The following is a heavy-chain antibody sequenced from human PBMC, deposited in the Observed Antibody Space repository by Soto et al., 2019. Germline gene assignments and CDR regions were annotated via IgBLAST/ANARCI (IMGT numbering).Heavy chain of an antibody. CDR3: ARDLSGDYYFDF. D-gene: IGHD3-9*01. CDR1: GYTFNAHY. J-gene: IGHJ4*02. CDR2: IKPNGGGT. Sequence: QVQLVQSGAEVKKPGASVKVSCKASGYTFNAHYIHWVRQAPGQGLEWMGWIKPNGGGTSYAQKLRGRLTMTRDTSLTTAYIDLARLTSDDTAVYYCARDLSGDYYFDFWGQGTQVTVSS. V-gene: IGHV1-2*02.